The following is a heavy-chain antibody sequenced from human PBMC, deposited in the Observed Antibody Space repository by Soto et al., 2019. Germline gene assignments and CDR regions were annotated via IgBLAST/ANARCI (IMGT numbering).Heavy chain of an antibody. CDR1: GFTFSSYA. D-gene: IGHD3-10*01. V-gene: IGHV3-30-3*01. CDR2: ISYDGSNK. CDR3: AREKGERNYYGSGSYYYYYYGMDV. Sequence: SLRLSCAASGFTFSSYAMHWVRQAPGKGLEWVAVISYDGSNKYYADSVKGRFTISRDNSKNTLYLQMNSLRAEDTAVYYCAREKGERNYYGSGSYYYYYYGMDVWGQGTTVTVSS. J-gene: IGHJ6*02.